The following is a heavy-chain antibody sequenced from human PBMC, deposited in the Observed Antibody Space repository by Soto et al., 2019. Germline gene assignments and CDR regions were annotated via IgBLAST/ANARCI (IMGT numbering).Heavy chain of an antibody. D-gene: IGHD3-22*01. CDR1: GFTFGSYS. J-gene: IGHJ4*02. CDR3: ARVYYNDRSAIVGY. CDR2: IKSSSNDI. V-gene: IGHV3-48*02. Sequence: EVQLVESGGGLVQPGGSLRLSCVASGFTFGSYSMAWVRQAPGKGPEWVSYIKSSSNDIYYADTVTGRFTISRDNANNSLNLQMNSLRDDDTAVYYCARVYYNDRSAIVGYWGQGTLVTVSS.